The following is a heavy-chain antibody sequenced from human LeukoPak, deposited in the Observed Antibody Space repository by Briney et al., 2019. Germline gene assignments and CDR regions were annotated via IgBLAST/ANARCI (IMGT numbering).Heavy chain of an antibody. CDR2: IKHDGSEK. J-gene: IGHJ4*02. V-gene: IGHV3-7*04. CDR3: ARGHIPAAGNDY. Sequence: PGGSLRLSCAASGFTFSSYRMTWVRQTPGKGLEWVANIKHDGSEKHYVDSVRGRFTISRDNDKNSLYLQMNSLRVEDTAIYYCARGHIPAAGNDYWGQGTLVTVSS. CDR1: GFTFSSYR. D-gene: IGHD6-13*01.